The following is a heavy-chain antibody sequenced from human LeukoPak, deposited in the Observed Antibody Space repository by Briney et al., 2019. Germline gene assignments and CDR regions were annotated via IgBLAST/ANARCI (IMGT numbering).Heavy chain of an antibody. CDR1: AYTFTNYG. V-gene: IGHV1-18*01. CDR2: ISAYNGNR. D-gene: IGHD5-12*01. CDR3: ARDTRGYDLHYMDV. J-gene: IGHJ6*03. Sequence: GASVTVSCTVSAYTFTNYGISWVRQAPAPGLEWMGWISAYNGNRNYAQKLQGRVTMTTDTSTSKAYMELRSLRSDDTAVYYCARDTRGYDLHYMDVWGKGTTVTISS.